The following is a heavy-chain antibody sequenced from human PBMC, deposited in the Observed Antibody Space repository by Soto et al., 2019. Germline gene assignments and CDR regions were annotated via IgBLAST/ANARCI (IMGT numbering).Heavy chain of an antibody. CDR3: ARSNYDIFEEGLDYLDY. CDR2: IYYSGST. CDR1: GGSISSYY. J-gene: IGHJ4*02. D-gene: IGHD3-9*01. Sequence: SETLSLPCTVPGGSISSYYWSWIRQPPGKGLEWIGYIYYSGSTNYNPSLKSRVTISVDTSKNQFSLKLSSVTAADTAVYYCARSNYDIFEEGLDYLDYWGQGTRGTVSS. V-gene: IGHV4-59*01.